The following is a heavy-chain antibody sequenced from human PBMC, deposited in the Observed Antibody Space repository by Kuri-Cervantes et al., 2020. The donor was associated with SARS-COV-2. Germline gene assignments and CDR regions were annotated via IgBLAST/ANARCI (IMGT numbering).Heavy chain of an antibody. D-gene: IGHD2-15*01. J-gene: IGHJ6*02. V-gene: IGHV1-69*13. CDR2: IIPIFGTA. CDR3: ARSGWSKKHGYYYYYGMDV. CDR1: GYTFTSDD. Sequence: SVKVSCKASGYTFTSDDINWVRQATGQGLEWMGGIIPIFGTANYAQKFQGRVTITADESTSTAYMELSSLRSEDTAVYYCARSGWSKKHGYYYYYGMDVWGQGTTVTVSS.